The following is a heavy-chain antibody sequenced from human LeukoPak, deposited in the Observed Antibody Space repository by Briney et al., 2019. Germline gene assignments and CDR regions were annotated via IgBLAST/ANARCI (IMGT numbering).Heavy chain of an antibody. D-gene: IGHD2-2*01. J-gene: IGHJ4*02. Sequence: GESLRLSCAASGFTFSRYWMTWVRQAPGKGMEWVANIKEDGSAKYYVDSVKGRFTISRDNAKSSLYLQMNSLRAEDTAVYYCARDEGSSCYDHWGQGTLVTVSS. CDR3: ARDEGSSCYDH. V-gene: IGHV3-7*04. CDR2: IKEDGSAK. CDR1: GFTFSRYW.